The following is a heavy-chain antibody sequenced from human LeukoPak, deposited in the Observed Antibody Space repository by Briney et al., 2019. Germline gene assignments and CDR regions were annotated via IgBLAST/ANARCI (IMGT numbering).Heavy chain of an antibody. CDR1: GGSISSSSYY. J-gene: IGHJ6*02. V-gene: IGHV4-39*07. CDR2: IYYSGST. Sequence: SETLSLTCTVSGGSISSSSYYWGWIRQPPGKGLEWIGSIYYSGSTYYNPSLKSRVTISVDTSKNQFSLKLSSVTAADTAVYYCARDGYCSSTSCYHYYGMDVWGQGTTVTVSS. CDR3: ARDGYCSSTSCYHYYGMDV. D-gene: IGHD2-2*03.